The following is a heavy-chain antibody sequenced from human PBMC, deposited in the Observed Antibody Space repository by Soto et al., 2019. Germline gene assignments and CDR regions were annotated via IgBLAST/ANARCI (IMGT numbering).Heavy chain of an antibody. V-gene: IGHV3-23*01. J-gene: IGHJ4*02. D-gene: IGHD3-10*01. CDR1: GFTFSSYA. CDR2: ISRSGGST. CDR3: AKNYYVAC. Sequence: EVQLLDSGGGLVQPGGSLRLSCETSGFTFSSYAMSWVRQAPGKGLEWVSSISRSGGSTNYADSVKGRFTISSDDSKNILSLKLNRLRAEDTAIYYCAKNYYVACWGQRTLVTVSS.